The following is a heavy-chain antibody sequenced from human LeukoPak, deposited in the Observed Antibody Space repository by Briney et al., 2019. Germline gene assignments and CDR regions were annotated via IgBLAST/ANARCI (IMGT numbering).Heavy chain of an antibody. CDR1: GYTLTELS. CDR3: ATSRSGHSSGWYYAFDI. CDR2: FDPEDGET. J-gene: IGHJ3*02. D-gene: IGHD6-19*01. V-gene: IGHV1-24*01. Sequence: ASVKVSCKVSGYTLTELSMHWVRQAPGEGLEWMGGFDPEDGETIYAQKFQGRVTMTEDTSTDTAYMELSSLRSEDTAVYYCATSRSGHSSGWYYAFDIWGQGTLVTVSS.